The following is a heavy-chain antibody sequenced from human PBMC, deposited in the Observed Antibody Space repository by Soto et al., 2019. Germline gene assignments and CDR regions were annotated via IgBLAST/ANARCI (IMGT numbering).Heavy chain of an antibody. CDR1: GFIFNEYG. D-gene: IGHD2-15*01. J-gene: IGHJ4*02. CDR3: ARWGCSGSNCNLNQRSYDL. CDR2: IWYDGSNK. Sequence: QVQLVESGGGVVQPGRSLRLSCAASGFIFNEYGMHWVRQAPGKGLEWVAVIWYDGSNKYYADSVKGRFTISRDNSKNTMSLHMNSLRAEDTAVYHCARWGCSGSNCNLNQRSYDLWGQGTLVTVSS. V-gene: IGHV3-33*03.